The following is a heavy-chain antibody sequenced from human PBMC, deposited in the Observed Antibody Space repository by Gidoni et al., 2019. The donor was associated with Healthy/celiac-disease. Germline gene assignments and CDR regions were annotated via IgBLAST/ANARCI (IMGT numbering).Heavy chain of an antibody. J-gene: IGHJ3*02. Sequence: EVQLVETGGGLIQPGGSLRLSCAASGFTVSSNYMSWVRQAPGKGLEWVSVIYSGGSTYYADSVKGRFTISRDNSKNTLYLQMNSLRAEDTAVYYCARDNDSSGWYSAFDIWGQGTMVTVSS. CDR1: GFTVSSNY. V-gene: IGHV3-53*02. CDR3: ARDNDSSGWYSAFDI. CDR2: IYSGGST. D-gene: IGHD6-19*01.